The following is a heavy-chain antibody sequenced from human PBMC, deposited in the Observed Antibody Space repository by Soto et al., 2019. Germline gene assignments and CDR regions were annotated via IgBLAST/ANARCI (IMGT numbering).Heavy chain of an antibody. Sequence: SETLSLTCAVYGGSFSGYYWSWIRQPPGKGLEWIGEINHSGSTNYNPSLKSRVTISVDTSKNQFSLKLSSVTAADTAVYYCARVRYSSSWDPNGRRYGMDVWGQGTTVTVSS. J-gene: IGHJ6*02. CDR3: ARVRYSSSWDPNGRRYGMDV. D-gene: IGHD6-13*01. CDR2: INHSGST. CDR1: GGSFSGYY. V-gene: IGHV4-34*01.